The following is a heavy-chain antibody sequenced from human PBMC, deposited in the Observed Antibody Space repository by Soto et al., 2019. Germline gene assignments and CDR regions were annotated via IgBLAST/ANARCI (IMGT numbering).Heavy chain of an antibody. Sequence: QAQLVQSGAEVKKPGASVKVSCKASGYTFTSYTMHWVRQAPGQRLEWMGWINTGNGNTKYSQKFQGRVTITRDTSASTAYMELSSLRSEDTAVYYCATLCGGDCYSSDSWGQGTLVTVSS. CDR1: GYTFTSYT. V-gene: IGHV1-3*04. CDR3: ATLCGGDCYSSDS. D-gene: IGHD2-21*02. CDR2: INTGNGNT. J-gene: IGHJ5*01.